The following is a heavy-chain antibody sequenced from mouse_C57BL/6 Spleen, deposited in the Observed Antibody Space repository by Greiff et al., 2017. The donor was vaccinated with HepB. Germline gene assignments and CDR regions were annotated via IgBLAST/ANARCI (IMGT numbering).Heavy chain of an antibody. Sequence: QVQLQQSGAELAKPGASVKLSCKASGYTFTSYWMHWVKQRPGQGLEWIGYINPSSGYTKYNQKFKDKATLTADKSSSTAYMQLSSRTYEDSAVYYGARGSNYVDYAMDYWGQGTSVTVSS. CDR3: ARGSNYVDYAMDY. CDR1: GYTFTSYW. CDR2: INPSSGYT. V-gene: IGHV1-7*01. D-gene: IGHD2-5*01. J-gene: IGHJ4*01.